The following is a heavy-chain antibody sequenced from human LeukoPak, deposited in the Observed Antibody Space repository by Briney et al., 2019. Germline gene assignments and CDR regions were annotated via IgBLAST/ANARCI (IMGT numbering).Heavy chain of an antibody. D-gene: IGHD2-2*01. V-gene: IGHV3-30-3*01. CDR3: ARDRIYCSSTSCSNYYYGMDV. CDR1: GFTFSSYA. J-gene: IGHJ6*02. Sequence: GGSLRLSCAASGFTFSSYAMHWVRQAPDKGLEWVAVISYDGSNKYYADSVKGRFTISRDNSKNTLYLQMNSLRAEDTAVYYCARDRIYCSSTSCSNYYYGMDVWGQGTTVTVSS. CDR2: ISYDGSNK.